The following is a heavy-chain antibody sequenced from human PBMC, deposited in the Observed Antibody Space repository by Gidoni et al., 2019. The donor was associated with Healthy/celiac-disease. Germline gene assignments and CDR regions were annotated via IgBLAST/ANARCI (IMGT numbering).Heavy chain of an antibody. J-gene: IGHJ5*02. V-gene: IGHV4-34*01. D-gene: IGHD3-3*01. Sequence: QVQLQQWGAGLLKPSETLSLTCAVYGGSFSGYYWSWIRQPPGKGLEWIWEINHSGSTNYNPSLKSRVTISVDTSKNQFSLKLSSVTAADTAVYYCARGLFTISQKGWFDPWGQGTLVTVSS. CDR1: GGSFSGYY. CDR3: ARGLFTISQKGWFDP. CDR2: INHSGST.